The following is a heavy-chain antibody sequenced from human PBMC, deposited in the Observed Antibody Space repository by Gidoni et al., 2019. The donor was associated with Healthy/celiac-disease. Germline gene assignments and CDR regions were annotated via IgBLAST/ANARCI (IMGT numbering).Heavy chain of an antibody. D-gene: IGHD2-8*01. J-gene: IGHJ6*02. CDR1: GFTFGDYA. CDR3: TVPVYAMSLAYYYYGMDV. Sequence: EVQLVESGGGLVQPGRSLRLSCTASGFTFGDYAMSWVRQAPGKGLEWVGFIRSKAYGGTTEYAAAVKGRFTISRDDSKSIAYLQRNSLKTEDTAVYYCTVPVYAMSLAYYYYGMDVWGQGTTVTVSS. CDR2: IRSKAYGGTT. V-gene: IGHV3-49*04.